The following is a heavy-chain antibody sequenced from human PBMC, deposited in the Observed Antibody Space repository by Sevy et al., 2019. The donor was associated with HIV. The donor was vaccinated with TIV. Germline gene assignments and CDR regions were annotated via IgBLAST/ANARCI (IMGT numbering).Heavy chain of an antibody. CDR2: IRYDGSNK. D-gene: IGHD3-22*01. CDR3: AKDSYITYYYDSSGYSYYMDV. V-gene: IGHV3-30*02. J-gene: IGHJ6*03. CDR1: GFTFSSYG. Sequence: GVSLRLSCAASGFTFSSYGMHWVRQAPGKGLEWVAFIRYDGSNKYYADSVKGRFTISRDNSKNTLYLQMNSLRAEDTAVYYCAKDSYITYYYDSSGYSYYMDVWGKGTTVTVSS.